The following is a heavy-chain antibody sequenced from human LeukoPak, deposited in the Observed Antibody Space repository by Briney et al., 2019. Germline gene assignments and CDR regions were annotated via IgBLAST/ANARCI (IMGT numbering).Heavy chain of an antibody. CDR3: ARGLWFGELLHPHYYYYGMDV. J-gene: IGHJ6*02. V-gene: IGHV3-53*01. CDR1: GFTDSSNY. D-gene: IGHD3-10*01. Sequence: GGSLRLSCAASGFTDSSNYMNWVRQAAGKGLDWVSVIYSGGSTYYAECVKGRFTISRDNSKNTLYLQMNSLRAEDTAVYYCARGLWFGELLHPHYYYYGMDVWGQGTTVTVSS. CDR2: IYSGGST.